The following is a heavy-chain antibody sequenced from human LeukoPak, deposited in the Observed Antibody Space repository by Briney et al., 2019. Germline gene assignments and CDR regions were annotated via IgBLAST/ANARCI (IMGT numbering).Heavy chain of an antibody. D-gene: IGHD3-3*01. CDR2: IKQDGSEK. V-gene: IGHV3-7*01. CDR1: GFTFSSYL. CDR3: ARDRHYYDFWSGYLSWYFDY. J-gene: IGHJ4*02. Sequence: GGSLRLSCAASGFTFSSYLMSWVRQAPGKGLEWVANIKQDGSEKYYVDSVKGRFTISRDNAKNSLYLQMNSLRAEDTAVYYCARDRHYYDFWSGYLSWYFDYWGQGTLVTVSS.